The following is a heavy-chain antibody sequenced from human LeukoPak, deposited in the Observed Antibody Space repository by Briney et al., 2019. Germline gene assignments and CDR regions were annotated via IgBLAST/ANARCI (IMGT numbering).Heavy chain of an antibody. CDR2: IYYSGST. J-gene: IGHJ4*02. CDR1: GGSISSSSYY. CDR3: ARLRGSYPNLDY. Sequence: NPSETLSLTCTVSGGSISSSSYYWGWIRQPPGKGLEWIGSIYYSGSTYYNPSLKSRVTISVDTSKSQFSLKLSSVTAADTAVYYCARLRGSYPNLDYWGQGTLVTVSS. D-gene: IGHD1-26*01. V-gene: IGHV4-39*01.